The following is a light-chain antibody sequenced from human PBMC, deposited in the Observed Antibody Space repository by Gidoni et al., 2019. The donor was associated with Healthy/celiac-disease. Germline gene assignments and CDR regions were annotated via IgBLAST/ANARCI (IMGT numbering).Light chain of an antibody. CDR3: QQSYSTPPLT. CDR1: QSISSY. Sequence: NQMTQSPSSLSASVGDRVTITCRASQSISSYLNWYQQKPGKAPKLLIYAASSLQSGVPSRCSGSGSGTDFTLTISSLQPEDFATYYCQQSYSTPPLTFGGGTKVEIK. CDR2: AAS. J-gene: IGKJ4*01. V-gene: IGKV1-39*01.